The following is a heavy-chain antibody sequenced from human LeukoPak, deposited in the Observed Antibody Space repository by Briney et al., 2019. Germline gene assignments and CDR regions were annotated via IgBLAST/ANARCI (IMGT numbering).Heavy chain of an antibody. CDR3: ATFGVIVRNNYLDY. V-gene: IGHV3-23*01. J-gene: IGHJ4*02. Sequence: GGSLRLSCVGSGFIFRSYAVTWVRQAPGKGLEWVSSITANGDRTSYVDSVKGRFTISRDNSKNTLYLQMSSLRAEDTAVYYCATFGVIVRNNYLDYWGQGALVAVSS. CDR2: ITANGDRT. CDR1: GFIFRSYA. D-gene: IGHD3-3*01.